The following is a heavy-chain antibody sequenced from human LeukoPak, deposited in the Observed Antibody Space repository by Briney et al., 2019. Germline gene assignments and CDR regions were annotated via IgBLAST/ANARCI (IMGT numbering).Heavy chain of an antibody. J-gene: IGHJ5*02. Sequence: ASVKVSCKASGYTFTSYYMHWVRQAPGQGLEWMGIINPSCGSTSYAQKFQGRVTMTRDTSTSTVYMELSSLRSEDTAVYYCARDFSKDTMIVPRDWFDPWGQGTLVTVSS. CDR1: GYTFTSYY. V-gene: IGHV1-46*01. D-gene: IGHD3-22*01. CDR2: INPSCGST. CDR3: ARDFSKDTMIVPRDWFDP.